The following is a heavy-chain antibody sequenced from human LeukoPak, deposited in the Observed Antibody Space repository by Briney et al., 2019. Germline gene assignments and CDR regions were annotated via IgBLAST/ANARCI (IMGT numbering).Heavy chain of an antibody. V-gene: IGHV3-48*03. CDR2: ISSSGSTI. J-gene: IGHJ6*03. Sequence: GGSLRLSCAASGFTFSSYEMNWVRQAPGKGLEWVSYISSSGSTIYYADSVKGRFTISRDNAKNSLYLQMNSLRAEDTAVYYCARDRSYYYYMDVWGKGTTVTISS. CDR1: GFTFSSYE. CDR3: ARDRSYYYYMDV.